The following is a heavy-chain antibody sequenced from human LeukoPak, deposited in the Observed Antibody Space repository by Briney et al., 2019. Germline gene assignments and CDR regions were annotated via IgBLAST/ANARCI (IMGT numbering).Heavy chain of an antibody. CDR3: ARLTRVLRLLEWLPRDYYYYGMDV. J-gene: IGHJ6*02. CDR1: GGSFSGYS. Sequence: KPSETLSLTCAVYGGSFSGYSWSWIRQPPGKGLEWIGEINHSGSTSYNPSLKSRVTISVDTSKNQFSLKLSSVTAADTAVYYCARLTRVLRLLEWLPRDYYYYGMDVWGQGTTVTVSS. D-gene: IGHD3-3*01. V-gene: IGHV4-34*01. CDR2: INHSGST.